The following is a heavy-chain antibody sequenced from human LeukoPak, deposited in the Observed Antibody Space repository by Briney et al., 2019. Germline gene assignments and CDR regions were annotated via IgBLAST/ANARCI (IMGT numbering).Heavy chain of an antibody. J-gene: IGHJ4*02. CDR1: GFTFSSYA. D-gene: IGHD2-15*01. Sequence: GGSLRLSCAASGFTFSSYAMSWVRQAPGKGLEWVSAISGSGGSTYYADSVKGRFTISRDNSKNTLYPQMNSLRAEDTAVYYCAKDVRYCSGGSCYWGQGTLVTVSS. V-gene: IGHV3-23*01. CDR3: AKDVRYCSGGSCY. CDR2: ISGSGGST.